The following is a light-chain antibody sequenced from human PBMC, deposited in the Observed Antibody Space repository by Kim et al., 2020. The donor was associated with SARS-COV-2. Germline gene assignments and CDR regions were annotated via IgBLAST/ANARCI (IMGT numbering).Light chain of an antibody. CDR3: QQYYSTPRT. J-gene: IGKJ2*01. CDR2: WAS. Sequence: DIVMTQSPDSLAVSLGERATINCKSSQSVLYSSNNKKNLAWYQQKPGQPPKLLIYWASTRESGVPDRFSGSGSGTDFTLTISSLQAEDVAVYYCQQYYSTPRTFGQGTKLEI. CDR1: QSVLYSSNNKKN. V-gene: IGKV4-1*01.